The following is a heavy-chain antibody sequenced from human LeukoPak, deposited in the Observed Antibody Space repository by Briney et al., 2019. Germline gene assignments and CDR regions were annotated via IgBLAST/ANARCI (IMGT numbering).Heavy chain of an antibody. V-gene: IGHV3-30*02. CDR2: IRYDGSNK. J-gene: IGHJ6*03. CDR3: AKESYCGGYCYYMDV. Sequence: GGSLRLSCAASGFTFSSYGMHWVRQAPGKGLEWVAFIRYDGSNKYYADSVKGRFTISRDNSKNTLYLQMNSLRAEDTAVYYCAKESYCGGYCYYMDVWGKGTTVTISS. D-gene: IGHD2-21*01. CDR1: GFTFSSYG.